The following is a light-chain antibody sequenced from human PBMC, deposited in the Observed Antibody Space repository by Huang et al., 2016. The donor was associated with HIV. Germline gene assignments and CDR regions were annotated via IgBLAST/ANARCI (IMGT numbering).Light chain of an antibody. CDR3: QQYNKWPRT. J-gene: IGKJ1*01. CDR2: GAS. Sequence: EIVMTQSPATLSVSPGDRVTLSCRASQSIRTNLAWYQQKPGPAPRLLISGASTRATNLPARFSGSGSGTEFTLAISSLQSEDFAVYYCQQYNKWPRTFGQGTKVEIK. V-gene: IGKV3-15*01. CDR1: QSIRTN.